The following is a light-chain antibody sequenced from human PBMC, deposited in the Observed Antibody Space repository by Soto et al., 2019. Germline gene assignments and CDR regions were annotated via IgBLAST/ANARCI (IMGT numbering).Light chain of an antibody. Sequence: DLQMTQSPSTLSASVGDRVTITCRASQSISYWLAWYQQEPGKAPKLLIYKASSLESGVPSRFSGSGSGTEFTLTISSLQPDDFATYYCKQYYTYPYTFGQGTMLEIK. CDR1: QSISYW. J-gene: IGKJ2*01. CDR3: KQYYTYPYT. CDR2: KAS. V-gene: IGKV1-5*03.